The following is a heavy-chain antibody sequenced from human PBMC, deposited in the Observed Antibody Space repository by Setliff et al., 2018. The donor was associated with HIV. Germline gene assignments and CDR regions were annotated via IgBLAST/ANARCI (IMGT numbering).Heavy chain of an antibody. V-gene: IGHV4-38-2*02. D-gene: IGHD6-19*01. CDR3: AKDSYVVAGHYYFDY. CDR1: GFSITDGFY. CDR2: INHSGST. J-gene: IGHJ4*02. Sequence: KTSETLSLTCDVSGFSITDGFYWAWIRQSPGKGLEWIGSINHSGSTYCTPSLKSRVTMSVDTSKNHFSLKLSSVIAEDTAVYYCAKDSYVVAGHYYFDYWGQGTLVTVSS.